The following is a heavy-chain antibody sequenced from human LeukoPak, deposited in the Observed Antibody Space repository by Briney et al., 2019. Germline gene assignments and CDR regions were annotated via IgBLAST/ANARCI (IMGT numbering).Heavy chain of an antibody. V-gene: IGHV1-8*02. CDR2: MNPNSGNT. CDR3: ARVGYYDSSGFDY. J-gene: IGHJ4*02. D-gene: IGHD3-22*01. Sequence: GASVKVSCKASGYTFTGYYMHWVRQATGQGLEWMGWMNPNSGNTGYAQKFQGRVTMTRNTSISTAYMELSSLRSEDTAVYYCARVGYYDSSGFDYWGQGTLVTVSS. CDR1: GYTFTGYY.